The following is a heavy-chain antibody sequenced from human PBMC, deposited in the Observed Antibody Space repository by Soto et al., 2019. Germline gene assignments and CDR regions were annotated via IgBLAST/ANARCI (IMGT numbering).Heavy chain of an antibody. Sequence: GGSLRLSCAASGFTFSSYGMHWVRQAPGKGLEWVAVISYDGSNKYYADSVKGRFTISRDNSKNTLYLQMNSLIAEDTAVYYCAKLASGYYYYYMDVWGKGTTVTVSS. CDR3: AKLASGYYYYYMDV. CDR2: ISYDGSNK. D-gene: IGHD1-26*01. V-gene: IGHV3-30*18. J-gene: IGHJ6*03. CDR1: GFTFSSYG.